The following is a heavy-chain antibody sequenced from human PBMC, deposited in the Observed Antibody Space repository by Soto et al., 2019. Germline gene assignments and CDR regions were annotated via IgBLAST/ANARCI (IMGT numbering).Heavy chain of an antibody. CDR1: GFTFSSCV. CDR3: ARSESSSSSSGYYFDY. CDR2: ITNTDAGT. D-gene: IGHD6-6*01. V-gene: IGHV3-23*01. J-gene: IGHJ4*02. Sequence: PGGSLRLSCGTSGFTFSSCVMTWVRQAPGKGLEWVSSITNTDAGTYYADSVKGRFTISRDNSKNTMYLQMNNLRSEDTAVYYCARSESSSSSSGYYFDYWGQGTLVTVSS.